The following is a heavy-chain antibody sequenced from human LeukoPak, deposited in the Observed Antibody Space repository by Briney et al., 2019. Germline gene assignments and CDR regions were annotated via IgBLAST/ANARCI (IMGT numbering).Heavy chain of an antibody. J-gene: IGHJ5*02. CDR2: ISSSGGST. Sequence: PGGSLRLSCAASGFTFSSYAMSWVRQAPGKGLEWVSAISSSGGSTYYADSVKGRFTISRDNSKNTLYLQMNSLRAEDTAVYYCAKDTFWSGSNWFDPWGQGTLVTVSS. CDR1: GFTFSSYA. D-gene: IGHD3-3*01. CDR3: AKDTFWSGSNWFDP. V-gene: IGHV3-23*01.